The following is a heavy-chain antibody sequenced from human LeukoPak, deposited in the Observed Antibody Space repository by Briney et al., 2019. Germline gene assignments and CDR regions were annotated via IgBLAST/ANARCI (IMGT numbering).Heavy chain of an antibody. CDR1: GYSFTSYW. D-gene: IGHD3-10*01. J-gene: IGHJ4*02. CDR3: ARQSGSGSYRSSYVY. CDR2: IYPGDSDT. Sequence: GESLKISCKGSGYSFTSYWIGWVRQMPGKGLEWMGIIYPGDSDTRYSPSFQGQVTISADKSISTAYLQWNSLKASDTAMYYCARQSGSGSYRSSYVYWGQGTLVTVSS. V-gene: IGHV5-51*01.